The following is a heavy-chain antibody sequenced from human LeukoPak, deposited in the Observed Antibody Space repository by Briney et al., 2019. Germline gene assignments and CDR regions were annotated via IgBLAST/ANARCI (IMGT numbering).Heavy chain of an antibody. CDR3: ARDTDYFDTSGYFCNYFFDL. D-gene: IGHD3-22*01. CDR1: GFTFTNYW. CDR2: ISKDGSYE. J-gene: IGHJ2*01. V-gene: IGHV3-30*03. Sequence: GGSLRLSCAASGFTFTNYWMSWVRKAPGKGLEWVALISKDGSYEYYADTVEGRFTISRDNSENTLYLQLDTLRPEDTAVYYCARDTDYFDTSGYFCNYFFDLWGRGTLVTVSS.